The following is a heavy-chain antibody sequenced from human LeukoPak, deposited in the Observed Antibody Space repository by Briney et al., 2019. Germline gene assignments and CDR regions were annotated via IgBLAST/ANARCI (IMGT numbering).Heavy chain of an antibody. D-gene: IGHD3-10*01. J-gene: IGHJ3*02. V-gene: IGHV4-61*08. Sequence: SQTLSLTCTVSGGSISSGGYYWSWIRQPPGKGLEWIGYIYYSGSTNYNPSLKSRVTISVDTSKNQFSLKLSSVTAADTAVYYCASGSGVLWFGEFLQAFDIWGQGTMVTVSS. CDR2: IYYSGST. CDR3: ASGSGVLWFGEFLQAFDI. CDR1: GGSISSGGYY.